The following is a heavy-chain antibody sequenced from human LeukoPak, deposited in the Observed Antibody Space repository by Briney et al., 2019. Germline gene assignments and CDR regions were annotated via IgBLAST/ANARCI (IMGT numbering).Heavy chain of an antibody. CDR2: ISYDGSNK. Sequence: GGSLRLSCAASGFTFSSYAMHWVRQAPGKGLEWVAVISYDGSNKYYADSVKGRFTISRDNSKNTLYLQMNSLRAEDTAVYYCARSWGWGVVAATGYWGQGTLVTVSS. D-gene: IGHD2-15*01. J-gene: IGHJ4*02. CDR3: ARSWGWGVVAATGY. CDR1: GFTFSSYA. V-gene: IGHV3-30-3*01.